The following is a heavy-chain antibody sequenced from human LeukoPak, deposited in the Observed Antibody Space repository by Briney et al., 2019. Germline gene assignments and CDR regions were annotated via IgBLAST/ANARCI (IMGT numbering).Heavy chain of an antibody. Sequence: ASVKVSCKASGYTFTSYDINWVRQAPGQGLEWMGWINPNSGGTNYAQKFQGRVTMTRDTSISTAYMELSRLRSDDTAVYYCARGSDTMVRGASSAFDYWGQGTLVTVSS. CDR1: GYTFTSYD. V-gene: IGHV1-2*02. CDR2: INPNSGGT. D-gene: IGHD3-10*01. CDR3: ARGSDTMVRGASSAFDY. J-gene: IGHJ4*02.